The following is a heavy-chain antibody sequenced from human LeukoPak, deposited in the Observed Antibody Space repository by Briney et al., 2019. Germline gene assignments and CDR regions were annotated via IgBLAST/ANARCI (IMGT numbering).Heavy chain of an antibody. CDR2: IWYVGSNK. V-gene: IGHV3-33*01. CDR3: ARDPCSGGSCYFMDV. CDR1: GFTFSNYG. J-gene: IGHJ6*02. Sequence: GGSLRLSCAASGFTFSNYGMHWVRQAPGKGLEWVAVIWYVGSNKYYADSVKGRFTISRDNSKNTLYLQMNSLRAKDTAVYYCARDPCSGGSCYFMDVWGQGTTVTVSS. D-gene: IGHD2-15*01.